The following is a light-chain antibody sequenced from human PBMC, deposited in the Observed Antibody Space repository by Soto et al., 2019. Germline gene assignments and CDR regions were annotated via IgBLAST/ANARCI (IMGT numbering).Light chain of an antibody. CDR3: QQRSNWPSIT. V-gene: IGKV3D-20*02. J-gene: IGKJ5*01. Sequence: EIVLTQSPGTLSLPPGERATLSCRASQSVTSSYLAWYQLKPGQAPRLLIYGASSRAIGIPDRFSGSGSGTDFTLTISRLDPEDSAVYYCQQRSNWPSITFGQGTRLEI. CDR2: GAS. CDR1: QSVTSSY.